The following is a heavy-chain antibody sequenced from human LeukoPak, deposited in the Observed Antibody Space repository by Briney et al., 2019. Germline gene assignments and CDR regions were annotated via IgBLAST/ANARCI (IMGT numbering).Heavy chain of an antibody. CDR3: ARRAGCSSTSCYNWFDP. J-gene: IGHJ5*02. CDR2: ISAYNGNT. CDR1: GYTFTSYG. D-gene: IGHD2-2*01. V-gene: IGHV1-18*01. Sequence: ASVKVSCKASGYTFTSYGISWVRQAPGQGLEWMGWISAYNGNTNYAQKLQGRVTMTTDTSTSTAYMELRSLRSDDTAVYYCARRAGCSSTSCYNWFDPWGQGTLVTVSS.